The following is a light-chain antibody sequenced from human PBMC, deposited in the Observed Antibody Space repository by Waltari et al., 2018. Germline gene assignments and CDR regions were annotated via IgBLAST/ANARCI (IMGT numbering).Light chain of an antibody. Sequence: DIXLTQSPSFLSASVGDRVTITCRASQGISSYLAWYQQKPGKAPKLLIYAASTLQSGVPSRFSGSGSGTEFTLTISSLQPEDFATYYCQXLNSYSYTFGQGTKLEIK. CDR2: AAS. J-gene: IGKJ2*01. CDR3: QXLNSYSYT. CDR1: QGISSY. V-gene: IGKV1-9*01.